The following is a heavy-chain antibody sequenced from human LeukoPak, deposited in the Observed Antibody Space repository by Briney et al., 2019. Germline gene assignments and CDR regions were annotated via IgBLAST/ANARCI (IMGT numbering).Heavy chain of an antibody. CDR2: IYHSGST. V-gene: IGHV4-30-4*08. D-gene: IGHD3-22*01. CDR1: GDSISSGDYY. CDR3: VRVHVNSGYYFGDAFDI. Sequence: PSQTLSLTCTVSGDSISSGDYYWSWIRQPPGKGLEWIGNIYHSGSTYYNPSLKSRVTISVDTSKNQFSLKLSSVTAADTAVHYCVRVHVNSGYYFGDAFDIWGQGTMVTVSS. J-gene: IGHJ3*02.